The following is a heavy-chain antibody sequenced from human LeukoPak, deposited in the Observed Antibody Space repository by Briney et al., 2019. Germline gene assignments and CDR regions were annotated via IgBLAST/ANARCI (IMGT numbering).Heavy chain of an antibody. CDR3: AKVHDSGTHATLDY. CDR2: ISGGVENR. V-gene: IGHV3-23*01. D-gene: IGHD3-10*01. J-gene: IGHJ4*02. CDR1: GFTFSSYA. Sequence: GGSLRLSCAASGFTFSSYAMSWVRQAPGKGLEWVSSISGGVENRYYADSVKGRFIISRDDSKNTFYLQMNSLRAEDTAVYHCAKVHDSGTHATLDYWGQGTLVTVSS.